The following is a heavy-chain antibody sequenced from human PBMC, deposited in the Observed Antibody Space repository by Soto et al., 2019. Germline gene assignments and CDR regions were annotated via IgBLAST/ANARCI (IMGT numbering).Heavy chain of an antibody. J-gene: IGHJ5*01. V-gene: IGHV3-30*03. CDR1: GFTFSSYN. Sequence: GGSLRLSCAASGFTFSSYNLNWVRQAPGQGLEWVAVMSYDGGNAYYGDSVRGRFTISRDNSKNTLYLQMNSLRVEDTPLTFRENWF. CDR2: MSYDGGNA. CDR3: ENWF. D-gene: IGHD3-10*01.